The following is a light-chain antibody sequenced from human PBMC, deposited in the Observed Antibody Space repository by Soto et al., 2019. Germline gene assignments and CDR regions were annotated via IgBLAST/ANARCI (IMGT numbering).Light chain of an antibody. V-gene: IGKV1-27*01. CDR3: QKYNSAPHT. Sequence: DIQMTQSPSSLSASVGDRVTITCRTSQDISNYLAWYQQKPGKVPKLLIYAASTLQSGVPSRFSGGGSGTDFSLTISSLQPEDAATYYCQKYNSAPHTFGGGTKVEIQ. CDR1: QDISNY. CDR2: AAS. J-gene: IGKJ4*01.